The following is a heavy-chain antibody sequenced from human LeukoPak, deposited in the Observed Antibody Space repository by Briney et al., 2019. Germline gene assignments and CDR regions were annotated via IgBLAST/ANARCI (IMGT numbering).Heavy chain of an antibody. CDR2: IYYSGRT. Sequence: SETLSLTCTVYGGSIMVAAYSWSWIRQPPGKGLEWIGYIYYSGRTYYNPSLKSRVTISLDKSKNQFSLKLSSVTAADTAVYFCARGYGDNSGAFDIWGQGTLVTVPS. V-gene: IGHV4-30-2*01. CDR3: ARGYGDNSGAFDI. J-gene: IGHJ3*02. D-gene: IGHD4-23*01. CDR1: GGSIMVAAYS.